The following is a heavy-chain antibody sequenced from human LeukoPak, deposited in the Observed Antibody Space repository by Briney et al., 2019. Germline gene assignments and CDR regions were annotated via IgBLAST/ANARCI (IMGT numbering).Heavy chain of an antibody. V-gene: IGHV4-31*03. Sequence: SETLSLTCTVSGGSISSGGYYWSWIRQHPGKGLEWIGYIYYSGSTYYNPSLKSRVTISVDTSKNQFSLKLSSVTAADTAVYYCARVEMATIGANWFDPWGQGTLVTVSS. CDR1: GGSISSGGYY. CDR2: IYYSGST. CDR3: ARVEMATIGANWFDP. J-gene: IGHJ5*02. D-gene: IGHD5-24*01.